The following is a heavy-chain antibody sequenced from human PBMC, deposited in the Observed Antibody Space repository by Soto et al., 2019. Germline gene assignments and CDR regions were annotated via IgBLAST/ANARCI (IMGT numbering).Heavy chain of an antibody. CDR1: GYTFTGYY. V-gene: IGHV1-2*02. D-gene: IGHD3-3*02. CDR2: INPNSGGT. Sequence: ASVKVSCKASGYTFTGYYMHWVRQAPGQGLEWMGWINPNSGGTNYAQKFQGRVTMTRATSISTAYMELSRLRSDDTAVYYCARALAPYYYYGMDVWGQGTTVTVSS. CDR3: ARALAPYYYYGMDV. J-gene: IGHJ6*02.